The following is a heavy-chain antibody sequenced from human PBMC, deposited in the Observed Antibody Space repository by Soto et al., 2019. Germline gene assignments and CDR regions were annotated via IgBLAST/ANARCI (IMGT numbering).Heavy chain of an antibody. CDR1: GFTFSSYA. D-gene: IGHD3-22*01. J-gene: IGHJ4*02. CDR3: AKDRASGYYYVDYFDY. CDR2: ISGSGGST. V-gene: IGHV3-23*01. Sequence: LRLSCAASGFTFSSYAMSWVRQAPGKGLEWVSAISGSGGSTYYADSVKGRFTISRDNSKNTLYLQMNSLRAEDTAVYYCAKDRASGYYYVDYFDYWGQGTLVTVS.